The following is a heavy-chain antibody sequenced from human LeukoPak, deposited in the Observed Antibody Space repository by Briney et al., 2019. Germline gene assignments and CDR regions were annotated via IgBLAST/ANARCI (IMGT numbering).Heavy chain of an antibody. D-gene: IGHD2-2*03. V-gene: IGHV1-18*01. CDR2: ISPYNGNT. J-gene: IGHJ4*02. CDR3: DYGYCSSTSCYYHFDY. CDR1: GYTFTSYG. Sequence: ASVKVSCKASGYTFTSYGVSWVRQAPGQGLEWMGWISPYNGNTNYAQKLQGRVTMTTDTSNSTAYMELSSLRSDDKAVHHFDYGYCSSTSCYYHFDYWGQGTLVTVSS.